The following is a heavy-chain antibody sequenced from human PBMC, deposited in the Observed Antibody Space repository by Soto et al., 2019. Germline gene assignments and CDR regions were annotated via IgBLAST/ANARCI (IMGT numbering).Heavy chain of an antibody. CDR3: APNYYDSSGYETYYGMDV. V-gene: IGHV1-69*01. CDR2: IIPIFGTA. D-gene: IGHD3-22*01. CDR1: GGTFSSYA. J-gene: IGHJ6*02. Sequence: QVQLVQSGAEVKKPGSSVKVSCKASGGTFSSYAISWVRQAPGQGVEWMGGIIPIFGTANYAQKFQGRGTITADESTSTAYMELSSLRSEDTAVYYCAPNYYDSSGYETYYGMDVWGQGTTVTVSS.